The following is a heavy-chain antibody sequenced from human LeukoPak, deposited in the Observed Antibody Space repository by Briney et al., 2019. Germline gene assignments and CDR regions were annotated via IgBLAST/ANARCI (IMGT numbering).Heavy chain of an antibody. CDR3: ASATYCGGDCYAFFDD. V-gene: IGHV3-66*01. D-gene: IGHD2-21*02. Sequence: GGSLRLSCAASGFAVSTKYMSWVRQAPGKRLEWVSSIWSGGTTYYADSVKGRFTIYRDNSKNTVYLQMNSQRAEDTAVYYCASATYCGGDCYAFFDDWGQGTLVTVSS. J-gene: IGHJ5*02. CDR2: IWSGGTT. CDR1: GFAVSTKY.